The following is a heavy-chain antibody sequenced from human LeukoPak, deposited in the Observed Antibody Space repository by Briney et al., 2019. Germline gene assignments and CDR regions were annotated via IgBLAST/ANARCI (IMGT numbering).Heavy chain of an antibody. CDR1: GYTFTSYG. V-gene: IGHV1-18*01. Sequence: GASVKVSCKASGYTFTSYGISWVRQAPGQGFEWMGWISAYNGNTNYAQKHQGRVTMTTDTSTSTAYMELRSLRSDDTAVYYCAREGDIVVVPAALDYWGQGTLVTVSS. CDR3: AREGDIVVVPAALDY. J-gene: IGHJ4*02. D-gene: IGHD2-2*01. CDR2: ISAYNGNT.